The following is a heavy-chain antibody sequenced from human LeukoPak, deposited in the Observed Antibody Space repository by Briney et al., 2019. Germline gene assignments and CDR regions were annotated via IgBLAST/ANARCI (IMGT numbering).Heavy chain of an antibody. CDR1: GGSISSYY. V-gene: IGHV4-59*12. Sequence: PSETLSLTCTVSGGSISSYYWSWIRQPPGKGLEWIGYIYYSGSTNYNPSLKSRVTTSVDTSKNQFSLKLSSVTAADTAVYYCARLKAGYYYDSSGHNYRKYYYYYMDVWGKGTTVTISS. CDR2: IYYSGST. D-gene: IGHD3-22*01. CDR3: ARLKAGYYYDSSGHNYRKYYYYYMDV. J-gene: IGHJ6*03.